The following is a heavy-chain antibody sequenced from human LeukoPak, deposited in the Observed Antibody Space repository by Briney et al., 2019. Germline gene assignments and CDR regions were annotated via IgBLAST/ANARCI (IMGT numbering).Heavy chain of an antibody. V-gene: IGHV3-30*03. CDR2: IAHDGSNK. D-gene: IGHD1-7*01. CDR1: GFTFSSYA. CDR3: ARSFFQWNYGSCLDS. J-gene: IGHJ4*02. Sequence: AGSLRLSCAASGFTFSSYAMSWVRQVPGKGLEWVALIAHDGSNKYYADSVKGRFTISRDNSRSILYLQMNSLRPEDTAVYSCARSFFQWNYGSCLDSWGQGTLVTVSS.